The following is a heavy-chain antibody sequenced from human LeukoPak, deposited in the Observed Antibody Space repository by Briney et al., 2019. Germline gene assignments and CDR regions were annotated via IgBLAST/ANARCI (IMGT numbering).Heavy chain of an antibody. Sequence: PGGSLRLSCAASGFTFSDHYMSWIRQAPGKGLEWVSYISSSSSFTNYADSVKGRFTISRDNAKTSLYLQMNSLRAEDTAVYYCAKEVYYYGSGSYYSANYIDYWGQGTLVTVSS. CDR3: AKEVYYYGSGSYYSANYIDY. CDR1: GFTFSDHY. D-gene: IGHD3-10*01. J-gene: IGHJ4*02. V-gene: IGHV3-11*05. CDR2: ISSSSSFT.